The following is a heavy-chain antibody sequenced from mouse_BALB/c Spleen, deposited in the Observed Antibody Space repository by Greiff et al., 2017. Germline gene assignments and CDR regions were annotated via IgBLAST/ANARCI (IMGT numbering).Heavy chain of an antibody. CDR2: INPSNGRT. V-gene: IGHV1S81*02. CDR3: AREGNSAMDY. CDR1: GYTFTSYW. D-gene: IGHD2-1*01. Sequence: QVQLQQSGAELVKPGASVKLSCKASGYTFTSYWMHWVKQRPGQGLEWIGGINPSNGRTNYNEKFKSKATLTVDKSSSTAYMQLSSLTSEDSAVYYCAREGNSAMDYWGQGTSVTVSA. J-gene: IGHJ4*01.